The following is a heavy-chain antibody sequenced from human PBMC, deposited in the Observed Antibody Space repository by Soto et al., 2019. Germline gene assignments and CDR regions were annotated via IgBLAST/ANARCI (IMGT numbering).Heavy chain of an antibody. Sequence: QVQLQESGPGLVKPSQTLSLTCTVSGGAISSGGYSWSWIRQHPGKGLEWIGYIYYRASTYYNPSLKSRVTISLATSKNQFSLKLSCVTAADTAVYYCARDTGEGSGYDPWGQVTLVTVSS. D-gene: IGHD5-12*01. CDR2: IYYRAST. V-gene: IGHV4-31*03. CDR1: GGAISSGGYS. J-gene: IGHJ5*02. CDR3: ARDTGEGSGYDP.